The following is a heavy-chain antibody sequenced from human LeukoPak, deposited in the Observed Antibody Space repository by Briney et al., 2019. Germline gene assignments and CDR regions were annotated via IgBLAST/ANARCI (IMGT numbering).Heavy chain of an antibody. Sequence: GSLRLSCAASGFTVSRNYMSWVRQAPGKGLEWVSVLYSGGSTNYADSVKGRFTISRDNAKNSLYLEMNSLRAEDTAVYYCARDLTPYCSNGVCFDAFDIWGQGTMVTVSS. CDR2: LYSGGST. V-gene: IGHV3-53*01. J-gene: IGHJ3*02. D-gene: IGHD2-8*01. CDR1: GFTVSRNY. CDR3: ARDLTPYCSNGVCFDAFDI.